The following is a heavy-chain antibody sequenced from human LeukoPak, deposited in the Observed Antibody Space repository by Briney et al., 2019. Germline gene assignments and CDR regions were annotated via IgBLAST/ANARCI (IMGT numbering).Heavy chain of an antibody. CDR3: ARERIAATGTGWFDP. CDR1: GFTFSSYA. V-gene: IGHV3-30-3*01. J-gene: IGHJ5*02. CDR2: ISDDGSNK. Sequence: GRSLRLSCAASGFTFSSYAVHWDRQAPGKGLEWVAVISDDGSNKYYADSVKGRFTVSRDNSKNTLYLHMNSLRAEDTAVYYCARERIAATGTGWFDPWGQGTLVTVSS. D-gene: IGHD6-13*01.